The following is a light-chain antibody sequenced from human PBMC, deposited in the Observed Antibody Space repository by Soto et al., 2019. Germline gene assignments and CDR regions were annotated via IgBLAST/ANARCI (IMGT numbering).Light chain of an antibody. Sequence: SYDLTQPPSVSVAPGKTARITCGRNNIGSKSVHWYQQKPGQAPVLVIYYDSDRPSGIPERFSGSKSGNTATLTISRVEAGDEADYYCQVWDSTSDHRVFGTGTKLTVL. J-gene: IGLJ1*01. CDR3: QVWDSTSDHRV. V-gene: IGLV3-21*04. CDR1: NIGSKS. CDR2: YDS.